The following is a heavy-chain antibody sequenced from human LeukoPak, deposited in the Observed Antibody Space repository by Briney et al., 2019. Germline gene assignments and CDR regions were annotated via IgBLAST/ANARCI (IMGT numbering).Heavy chain of an antibody. CDR1: GDSVSSNSAA. CDR3: AGYSYGVRPS. J-gene: IGHJ5*02. CDR2: TYYRSKWHY. Sequence: SQSLSLTCVISGDSVSSNSAAWNWIRQSPSRGLEWLGRTYYRSKWHYDYAVSVKSRITINPDTSKNQFSLHLDSVTPEDTAVYYCAGYSYGVRPSWGQGTLVSVSS. D-gene: IGHD5-18*01. V-gene: IGHV6-1*01.